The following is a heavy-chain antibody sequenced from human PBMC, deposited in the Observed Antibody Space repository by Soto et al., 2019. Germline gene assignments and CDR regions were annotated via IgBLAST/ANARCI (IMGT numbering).Heavy chain of an antibody. Sequence: PGGSLRLSCAASGFTLSSYPMTWVRQSPGKELEWVSTINGGGTSAYYAASVTGRVTISRDNSKNTLYLQLNSLRAEDTALYYCAKDILTGYYIAFDYWGQGTLVTVSS. D-gene: IGHD3-9*01. CDR2: INGGGTSA. J-gene: IGHJ4*02. V-gene: IGHV3-23*01. CDR3: AKDILTGYYIAFDY. CDR1: GFTLSSYP.